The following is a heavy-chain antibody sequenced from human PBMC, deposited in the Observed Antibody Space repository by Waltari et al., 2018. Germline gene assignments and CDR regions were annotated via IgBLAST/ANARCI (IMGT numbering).Heavy chain of an antibody. CDR2: VKSKANGETI. V-gene: IGHV3-15*07. CDR1: AFTFCNSW. Sequence: EEQLVESGGDLVKPGGSLRLPCVGPAFTFCNSWTNWLRQAPGKGLEWVGRVKSKANGETIDYAAPVKGRVTISRDDSKNTVYRQMNSLKIEDTAVYYCATGGYFFDYWGQGTLVTVSS. CDR3: ATGGYFFDY. D-gene: IGHD6-13*01. J-gene: IGHJ4*02.